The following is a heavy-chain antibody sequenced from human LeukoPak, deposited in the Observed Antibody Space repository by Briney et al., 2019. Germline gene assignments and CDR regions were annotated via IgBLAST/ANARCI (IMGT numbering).Heavy chain of an antibody. CDR1: GGSISSYY. Sequence: SETLSLTCTVSGGSISSYYWSWIRQPPGKGLEWIGYIYYSGSTNYNPSLKSRVTISVDTSKNQFSLKLSSVTAADTAVYYCARRGDGRLNWFDPWGQGTLVTVSS. D-gene: IGHD4-17*01. J-gene: IGHJ5*02. V-gene: IGHV4-59*08. CDR2: IYYSGST. CDR3: ARRGDGRLNWFDP.